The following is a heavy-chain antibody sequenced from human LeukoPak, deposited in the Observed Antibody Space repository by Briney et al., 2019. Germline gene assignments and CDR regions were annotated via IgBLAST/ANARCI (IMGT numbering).Heavy chain of an antibody. Sequence: GGSLRLSCAASEFTFSSYAMSWVRQAPGKGLEWVSGISGSGGTTYYADSVKGRFTISRDNSKNTLYLQMNSLRAEDTAVYYCAKDSGALAGKFDYWGQGTLVTVSS. CDR3: AKDSGALAGKFDY. D-gene: IGHD6-19*01. J-gene: IGHJ4*02. CDR2: ISGSGGTT. V-gene: IGHV3-23*01. CDR1: EFTFSSYA.